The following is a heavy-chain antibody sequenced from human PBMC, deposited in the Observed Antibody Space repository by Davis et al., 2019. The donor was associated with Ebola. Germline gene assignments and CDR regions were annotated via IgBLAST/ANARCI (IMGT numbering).Heavy chain of an antibody. D-gene: IGHD2-15*01. V-gene: IGHV1-2*04. CDR2: INPNTGGT. J-gene: IGHJ6*02. CDR3: ARGSFCSGGSCYPRIYGMDV. Sequence: AASVKVSCKASGYTFTGFYIHWARQAPGQGLEWLGWINPNTGGTNLAQKFQGWVTMTRDTSISAAYMELSSLRSEDTAVYYCARGSFCSGGSCYPRIYGMDVWGQGTTVTVSS. CDR1: GYTFTGFY.